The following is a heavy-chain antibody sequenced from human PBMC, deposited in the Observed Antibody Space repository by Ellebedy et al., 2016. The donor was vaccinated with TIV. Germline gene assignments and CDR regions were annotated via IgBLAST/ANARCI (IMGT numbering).Heavy chain of an antibody. Sequence: ASVKVSCKASGYTFTSYGISWVRQAPGQGLEWMGWISAYTGNTNYAQHFQGRVTMTTDTSTNTAYMEVRSLRSDDTAIYYCARGDAMDVWGQGTTVTVSS. D-gene: IGHD3-16*01. CDR1: GYTFTSYG. V-gene: IGHV1-18*04. CDR2: ISAYTGNT. CDR3: ARGDAMDV. J-gene: IGHJ6*02.